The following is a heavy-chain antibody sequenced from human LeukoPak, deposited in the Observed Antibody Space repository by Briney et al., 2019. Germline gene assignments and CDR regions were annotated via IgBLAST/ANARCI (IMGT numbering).Heavy chain of an antibody. Sequence: ASVKVSCKASGYTFTTYDINWAGQATGQGLEWMGWMNPNSSNTGYAQKFQGRVTITRNTSISTAYMELSSLRSEDTAVYYCAREGAGSSSGWYLGWAFDIWGQGTMVTVSS. CDR2: MNPNSSNT. J-gene: IGHJ3*02. CDR1: GYTFTTYD. V-gene: IGHV1-8*03. CDR3: AREGAGSSSGWYLGWAFDI. D-gene: IGHD6-19*01.